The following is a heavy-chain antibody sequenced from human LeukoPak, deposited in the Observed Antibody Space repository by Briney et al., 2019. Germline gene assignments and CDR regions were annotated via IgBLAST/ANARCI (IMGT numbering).Heavy chain of an antibody. Sequence: PSETLSLTCAVYGGSFSGYYWSWLRQPPGKGLEWIGYIYYSGSTNYNPSLKSRVTISVDTSKNQFSLKLSSVTAADTAVYYCARGRRRITMVRGVISAGGPFDYWGQGTLVTVSS. CDR3: ARGRRRITMVRGVISAGGPFDY. V-gene: IGHV4-59*12. CDR2: IYYSGST. D-gene: IGHD3-10*01. CDR1: GGSFSGYY. J-gene: IGHJ4*02.